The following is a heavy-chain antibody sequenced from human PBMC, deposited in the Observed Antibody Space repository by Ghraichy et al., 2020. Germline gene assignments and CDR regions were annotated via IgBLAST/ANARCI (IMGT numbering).Heavy chain of an antibody. V-gene: IGHV3-21*06. J-gene: IGHJ4*02. Sequence: GESLRLSCAASGFPLSTYTMNWVRQSPGKGLEWVSSISSSSSSIFYADAVKGRFTISRDNAKNSLYLQMNSLRGEDTAVYYCARDWRIAAVDYWGQGTLVTVSS. CDR1: GFPLSTYT. D-gene: IGHD6-25*01. CDR3: ARDWRIAAVDY. CDR2: ISSSSSSI.